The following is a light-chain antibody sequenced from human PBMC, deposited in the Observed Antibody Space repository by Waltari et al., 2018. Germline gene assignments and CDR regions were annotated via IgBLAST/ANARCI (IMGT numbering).Light chain of an antibody. CDR1: QSLTTY. V-gene: IGKV3-11*01. CDR2: DAS. Sequence: EIVLTQSPATLSLSPGARATLSCRASQSLTTYLAWYQQKPGQAPRLLIYDASNRATGIPARFSGGGSGTDFTLNINNVEPEDSAVYYCQQRSNWVTFGGGTKVEI. J-gene: IGKJ4*01. CDR3: QQRSNWVT.